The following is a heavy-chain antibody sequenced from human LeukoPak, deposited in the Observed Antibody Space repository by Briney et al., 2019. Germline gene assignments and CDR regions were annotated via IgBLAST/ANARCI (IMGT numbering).Heavy chain of an antibody. D-gene: IGHD5-18*01. Sequence: SETLSLTCSVSGGSISSYYWSWIRQPPGKGLEWIGYIYYSGSTNYNPSLKSRVTISVDTSKNQFSLKLSSVTAADTAVYYCARTAMGAFDYWGQGTLVTVSS. CDR1: GGSISSYY. CDR2: IYYSGST. CDR3: ARTAMGAFDY. V-gene: IGHV4-59*01. J-gene: IGHJ4*02.